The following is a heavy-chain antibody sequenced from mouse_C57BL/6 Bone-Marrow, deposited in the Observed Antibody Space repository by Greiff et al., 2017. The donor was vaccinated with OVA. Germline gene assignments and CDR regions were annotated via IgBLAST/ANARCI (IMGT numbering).Heavy chain of an antibody. Sequence: DVHLVESGGDLVKPGGSLKLSCAASGFTFSSYGMSWVRQTPDKRLEWVATISSGGSYTYYPDSVKGRFTISRDNAKNTLYLQMSSLKSEDTAMYYCARRGNYVLYYHAMDYWGQGTSVTVSS. CDR3: ARRGNYVLYYHAMDY. J-gene: IGHJ4*01. CDR1: GFTFSSYG. CDR2: ISSGGSYT. V-gene: IGHV5-6*02. D-gene: IGHD2-1*01.